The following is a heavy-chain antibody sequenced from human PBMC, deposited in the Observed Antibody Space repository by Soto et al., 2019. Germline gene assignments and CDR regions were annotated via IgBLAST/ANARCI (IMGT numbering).Heavy chain of an antibody. V-gene: IGHV1-24*01. J-gene: IGHJ4*02. CDR1: GYILSDLS. CDR3: ATGVRLYDFLSGYHHPSPLDY. D-gene: IGHD3-3*01. Sequence: QVQLVQSGAEVKKPGASVQVSCKVSGYILSDLSLHWVRQAPGRALEWMGGFDPEEGQTVYAQKFQDRVTMTEDTSTQTAYMELTSLTSEDTAEYYCATGVRLYDFLSGYHHPSPLDYWGQGSLVSVSS. CDR2: FDPEEGQT.